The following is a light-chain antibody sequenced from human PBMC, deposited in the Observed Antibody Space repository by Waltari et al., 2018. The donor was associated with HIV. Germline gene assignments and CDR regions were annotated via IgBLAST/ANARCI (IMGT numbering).Light chain of an antibody. J-gene: IGLJ2*01. CDR1: SSDVGGYNY. V-gene: IGLV2-14*01. CDR2: EVS. CDR3: SSYTSSSTLAV. Sequence: TQPASVSGSPRQSITISCTGTSSDVGGYNYVSWYQHHPGKAPKLLIYEVSNRPSGVSNRFSGSKSGNTASLIISGLQAEDEADYYCSSYTSSSTLAVFGGGTKLTVL.